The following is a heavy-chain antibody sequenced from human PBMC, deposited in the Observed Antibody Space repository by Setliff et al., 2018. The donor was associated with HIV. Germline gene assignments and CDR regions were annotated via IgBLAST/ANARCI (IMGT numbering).Heavy chain of an antibody. CDR2: IDHSGST. J-gene: IGHJ4*02. CDR3: ASELQGHSSSWPNY. D-gene: IGHD6-13*01. Sequence: SETLSLTCGIYGGSFSDYYWSWIRQPPGKGLEWIGEIDHSGSTYYNPSLNSRVTISVDTSKNQFSLKLTSVTASDTAVYYCASELQGHSSSWPNYWGQGTLVTVSS. V-gene: IGHV4-34*01. CDR1: GGSFSDYY.